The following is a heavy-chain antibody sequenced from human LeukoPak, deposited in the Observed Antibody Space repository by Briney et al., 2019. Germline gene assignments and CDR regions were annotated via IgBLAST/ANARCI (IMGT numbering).Heavy chain of an antibody. CDR1: GGSISSYY. CDR3: ARSDLPYYYDSSGPPAAFDI. CDR2: IYYSGST. Sequence: SETLSLTCTVSGGSISSYYWSWIRQPPGKGLEWIGYIYYSGSTNHNPSLKSRVTISVDTSKNQFSLKLSSVTAADTAVYYCARSDLPYYYDSSGPPAAFDIWGQGTMVTVSS. D-gene: IGHD3-22*01. V-gene: IGHV4-59*08. J-gene: IGHJ3*02.